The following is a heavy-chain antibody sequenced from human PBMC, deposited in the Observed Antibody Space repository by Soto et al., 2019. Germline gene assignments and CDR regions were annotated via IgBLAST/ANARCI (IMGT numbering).Heavy chain of an antibody. Sequence: RASVKVSCKASGYTFTSYAMHWVRQAPGQRLEWMGWINAGNGNTKYSQKFQGRVTITRDTSASTAYMELSSLRSEDTAVYYCAREEYYYDSSGPVNWFDPWGQGTLVTVSS. D-gene: IGHD3-22*01. CDR1: GYTFTSYA. J-gene: IGHJ5*02. CDR3: AREEYYYDSSGPVNWFDP. CDR2: INAGNGNT. V-gene: IGHV1-3*01.